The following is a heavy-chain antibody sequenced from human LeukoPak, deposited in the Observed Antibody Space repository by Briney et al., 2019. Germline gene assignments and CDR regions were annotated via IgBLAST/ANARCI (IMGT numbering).Heavy chain of an antibody. CDR2: ISNDGSSE. V-gene: IGHV3-30*03. CDR3: ARDFLNLAIIMSN. Sequence: TGGSLRLSCAASGFTFSTYAMHWVRQAPGKGLEWVALISNDGSSEYYVGSVRGRFTISRDNSKNTLFLQMNSLRAEDTAVYYCARDFLNLAIIMSNWGQGTLVTVSS. CDR1: GFTFSTYA. D-gene: IGHD2/OR15-2a*01. J-gene: IGHJ4*02.